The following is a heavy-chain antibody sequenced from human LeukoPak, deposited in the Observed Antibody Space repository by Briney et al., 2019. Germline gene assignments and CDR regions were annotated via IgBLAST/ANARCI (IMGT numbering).Heavy chain of an antibody. CDR3: ARGGTDEHNWFDP. J-gene: IGHJ5*02. D-gene: IGHD1-1*01. CDR1: GFTFSSYG. V-gene: IGHV3-33*01. Sequence: PGGSLRLSCAASGFTFSSYGMHWVRQAPGKGLEWVAVIWYDGSNKYYADSVKGRFTISRGNAKNSLYLQMNSLRAEDTAVYYCARGGTDEHNWFDPWGQGTLVTVSS. CDR2: IWYDGSNK.